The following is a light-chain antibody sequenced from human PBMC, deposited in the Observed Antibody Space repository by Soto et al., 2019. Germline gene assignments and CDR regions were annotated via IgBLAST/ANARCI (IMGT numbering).Light chain of an antibody. CDR2: EGF. V-gene: IGLV2-23*01. CDR3: CSHAGRNTYV. Sequence: QSALTQPASVSGSPGQSITISCTGTSSDVGSGNVVSWYQHYPGKAPQLIIYEGFKRPSGVSSRFSGSKSGNTASLTISGLQAEDEAEYYCCSHAGRNTYVFGTGTKLTVL. J-gene: IGLJ1*01. CDR1: SSDVGSGNV.